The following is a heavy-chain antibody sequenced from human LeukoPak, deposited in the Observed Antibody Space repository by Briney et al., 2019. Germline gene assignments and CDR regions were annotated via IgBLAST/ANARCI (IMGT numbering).Heavy chain of an antibody. CDR3: ARGLGYYDQKGKKLDV. D-gene: IGHD3-22*01. CDR1: GGSFSGYY. V-gene: IGHV4-34*01. J-gene: IGHJ6*02. Sequence: SETLSLTCAVYGGSFSGYYWTWIRQPPGKGLEWIGEINHSGSTNYNPSLKSRVTISVDTSKNQFSLILNSVTAADTAVYYCARGLGYYDQKGKKLDVWGQGTTVTVSS. CDR2: INHSGST.